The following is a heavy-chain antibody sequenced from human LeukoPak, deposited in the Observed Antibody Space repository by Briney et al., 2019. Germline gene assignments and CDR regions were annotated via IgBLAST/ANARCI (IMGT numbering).Heavy chain of an antibody. Sequence: GGSLRLSCAASGFTFSSYWIHWVRQAPGKGLVWVSRINTDGSTTNYADSVKGRFAISRDNAKNTLYLQMNSLRAEDTAVYYCARGAYNTGWYYFDYWGQGTLVTVSS. D-gene: IGHD6-19*01. CDR3: ARGAYNTGWYYFDY. J-gene: IGHJ4*02. V-gene: IGHV3-74*01. CDR2: INTDGSTT. CDR1: GFTFSSYW.